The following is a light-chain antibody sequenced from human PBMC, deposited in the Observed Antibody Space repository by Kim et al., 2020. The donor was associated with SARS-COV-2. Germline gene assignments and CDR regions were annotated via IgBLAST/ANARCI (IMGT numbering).Light chain of an antibody. CDR2: DTS. J-gene: IGKJ5*01. V-gene: IGKV3D-15*03. Sequence: EVVMTQSPPSLSVSPGDRATLSCRASRSVTNNLAWYQQKPGQAPRLLIYDTSVRATGIPARFSGSGSGTRFTLTISIVQSEDSAVYFCQQYNNWPPFTFGQGTRLEIK. CDR3: QQYNNWPPFT. CDR1: RSVTNN.